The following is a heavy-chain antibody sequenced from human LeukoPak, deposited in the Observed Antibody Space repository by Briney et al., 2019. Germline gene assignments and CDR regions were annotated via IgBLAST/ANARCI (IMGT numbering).Heavy chain of an antibody. CDR1: GGSISSYY. CDR3: ARTNYYYDSSGYLDF. J-gene: IGHJ4*02. V-gene: IGHV4-59*01. Sequence: SETLSLTCTVSGGSISSYYWSWIRQPPGKGLEWIGYIYYSGSTNYNPSLKSRVTISVDTSKNQFSLKLSSVTAADTAVYYCARTNYYYDSSGYLDFWGQGALVTVSS. D-gene: IGHD3-22*01. CDR2: IYYSGST.